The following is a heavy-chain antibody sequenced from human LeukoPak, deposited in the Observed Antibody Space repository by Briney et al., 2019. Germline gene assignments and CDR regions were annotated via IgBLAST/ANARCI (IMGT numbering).Heavy chain of an antibody. CDR3: ATDSPYSYADL. CDR2: ISYDGRNE. V-gene: IGHV3-30*03. Sequence: GGSLRLSCAASGLTFSSHGMHWVRQAPGKGLEWVAVISYDGRNEYYADSMRGRFTVSRDNSKNTLYLQMNSVRAEDTAVYYCATDSPYSYADLWGRGTLVTVSS. J-gene: IGHJ2*01. D-gene: IGHD5-18*01. CDR1: GLTFSSHG.